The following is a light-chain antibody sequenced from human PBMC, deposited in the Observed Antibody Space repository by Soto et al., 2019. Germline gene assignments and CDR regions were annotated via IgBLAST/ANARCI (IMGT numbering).Light chain of an antibody. Sequence: EIVMTQSPATLSVSPGERANLSCRASQSVSSNLAWYQQKPGQAPRLLIYGASTRATGIPARFSGSGSGTEFTLTISSLQSEDFVVYYCQQYNNWPPWYTFGQGTKLEIK. V-gene: IGKV3-15*01. J-gene: IGKJ2*01. CDR2: GAS. CDR1: QSVSSN. CDR3: QQYNNWPPWYT.